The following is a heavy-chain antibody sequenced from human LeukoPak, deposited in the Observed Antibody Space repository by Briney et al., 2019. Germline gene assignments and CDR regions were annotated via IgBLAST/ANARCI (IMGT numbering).Heavy chain of an antibody. Sequence: PGGSLRLSCAASGFTFSSYGMHWVRQAPGKGLEWVAVIWYDGSKKYYADSVKGRFTISRDNSKNTLYLQMNSLRAEDTAVCYCAKQVDYGSGSRLTNWGQGTLVTDSS. D-gene: IGHD3-10*01. CDR2: IWYDGSKK. V-gene: IGHV3-33*06. CDR3: AKQVDYGSGSRLTN. CDR1: GFTFSSYG. J-gene: IGHJ4*02.